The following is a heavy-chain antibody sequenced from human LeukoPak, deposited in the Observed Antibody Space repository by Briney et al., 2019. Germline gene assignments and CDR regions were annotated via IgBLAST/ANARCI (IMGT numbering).Heavy chain of an antibody. CDR3: AELDITMIGGV. CDR1: GFTFSSYE. V-gene: IGHV3-48*03. J-gene: IGHJ6*04. D-gene: IGHD3-10*02. Sequence: GGSLRLSCAASGFTFSSYEMNWVRQAPGKGLEWVSYISSSGSTIYYADSVKGRFTISRDNAKNSLYLQMNSLRAEDTAVYYCAELDITMIGGVWGKGTTVAISS. CDR2: ISSSGSTI.